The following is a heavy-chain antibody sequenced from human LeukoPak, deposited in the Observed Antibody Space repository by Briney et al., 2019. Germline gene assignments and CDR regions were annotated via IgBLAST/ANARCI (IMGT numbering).Heavy chain of an antibody. CDR1: EFTFSSYA. V-gene: IGHV3-23*01. CDR3: AREILSGWDYGWFDP. J-gene: IGHJ5*02. CDR2: IGGSGVNT. D-gene: IGHD6-19*01. Sequence: GGSLRLSCAASEFTFSSYAMSWVRQAPGKRLEWVASIGGSGVNTYHADSVKGRFTISRDNSKNTLYLQMNSLRAEDTAVYYCAREILSGWDYGWFDPWGQGTLVTVSS.